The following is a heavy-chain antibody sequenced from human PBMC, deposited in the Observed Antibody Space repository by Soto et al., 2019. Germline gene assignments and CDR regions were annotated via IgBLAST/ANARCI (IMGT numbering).Heavy chain of an antibody. Sequence: DLEESGGGLVQPGGSLRLSCAASGFSLSPYWMHWVRQVPGRGLEWVARLSSDGFGAAYADSVKGRFFISRDIARNTLSLQMISLRADDTAVYYCARDLGGPDYWGRGTSVTVSS. CDR1: GFSLSPYW. J-gene: IGHJ4*02. CDR3: ARDLGGPDY. D-gene: IGHD3-16*01. V-gene: IGHV3-74*03. CDR2: LSSDGFGA.